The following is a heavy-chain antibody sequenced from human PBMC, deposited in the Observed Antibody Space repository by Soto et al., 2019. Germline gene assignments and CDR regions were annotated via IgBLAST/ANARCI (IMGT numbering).Heavy chain of an antibody. D-gene: IGHD6-13*01. CDR3: ASERAAAGGTGRYFDV. V-gene: IGHV1-69*01. CDR1: GGTFSRYA. CDR2: VIPMVGTA. J-gene: IGHJ2*01. Sequence: QLLLVQSGAEVKKPGSSVKVSCKTSGGTFSRYAFTWVRQAPGQGLEWMGGVIPMVGTANYAQKFQGRVTITADESTRTAHMELSILRSEDTAVYYCASERAAAGGTGRYFDVWGRGPLVTVSS.